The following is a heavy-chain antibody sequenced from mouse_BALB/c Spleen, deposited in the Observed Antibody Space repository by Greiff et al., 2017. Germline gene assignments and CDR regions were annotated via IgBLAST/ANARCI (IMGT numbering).Heavy chain of an antibody. CDR3: NDYGYGGVAY. CDR2: IDPENGDT. D-gene: IGHD2-2*01. Sequence: EVQLQQSGAELVRSGASVKLSCTASGFNIKDYYMHWVKQRPEQGLEWIGWIDPENGDTEYAPKFQGKATMTADTSSNTAYLQLSSLTSEDTAVYYGNDYGYGGVAYWGQGTLVTVSA. J-gene: IGHJ3*01. V-gene: IGHV14-4*02. CDR1: GFNIKDYY.